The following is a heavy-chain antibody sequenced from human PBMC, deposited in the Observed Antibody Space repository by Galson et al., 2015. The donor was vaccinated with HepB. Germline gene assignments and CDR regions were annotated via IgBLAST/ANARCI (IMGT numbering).Heavy chain of an antibody. J-gene: IGHJ3*02. D-gene: IGHD1-26*01. Sequence: SVKVSCKASGGTFSSYAISWVRQAPGQGLEWMGGIIPIFGIANYAQKFQGRVTITADESTSTAYMELSSLRSEDTAVYYCARSRRSYGAFDIWGQGTMVTVSS. V-gene: IGHV1-69*13. CDR1: GGTFSSYA. CDR3: ARSRRSYGAFDI. CDR2: IIPIFGIA.